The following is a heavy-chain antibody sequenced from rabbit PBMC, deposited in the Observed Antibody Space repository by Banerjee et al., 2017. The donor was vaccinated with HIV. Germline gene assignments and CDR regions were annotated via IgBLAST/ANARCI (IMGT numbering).Heavy chain of an antibody. CDR3: ARAGAGAASYGGADAFDP. V-gene: IGHV1S40*01. CDR2: IYTSSGIT. D-gene: IGHD6-1*01. CDR1: GFSFSSYY. Sequence: QSLEESGGDLVKPGASLTLTCTASGFSFSSYYMCWVRQAPGKGLEWIACIYTSSGITYAASWAKGRFTISKTSSTTVDLKMTSLTAADTATYFYARAGAGAASYGGADAFDPWGPGTLVTVS. J-gene: IGHJ2*01.